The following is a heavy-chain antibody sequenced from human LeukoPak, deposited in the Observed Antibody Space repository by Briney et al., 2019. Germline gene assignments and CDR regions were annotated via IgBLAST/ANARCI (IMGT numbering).Heavy chain of an antibody. V-gene: IGHV3-48*04. CDR1: GFTFSSYG. CDR3: ASRGLYYDYVYGF. CDR2: ISSGGGTV. D-gene: IGHD3-16*01. J-gene: IGHJ4*01. Sequence: GRSLRLSCAASGFTFSSYGMHWVRQAPGKGLEWVSYISSGGGTVYYADSVKGRFAISRDNAKNSLYLHMISLRAEDTAVYYCASRGLYYDYVYGFWGHGTLVTVSS.